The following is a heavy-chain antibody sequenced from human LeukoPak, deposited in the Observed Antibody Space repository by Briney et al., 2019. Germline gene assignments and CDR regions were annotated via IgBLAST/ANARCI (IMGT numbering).Heavy chain of an antibody. D-gene: IGHD3-22*01. CDR1: GYTFTGYY. Sequence: ASVKVSCKASGYTFTGYYTHWVRQAPGQGLEWMGWINPNSGGTNYAQKFQGRVTMTRDTSISTAYMELSRLRSDDTAVYYCARGVNYYDSSGHDAFDIWGQGTMVTVSS. CDR2: INPNSGGT. V-gene: IGHV1-2*02. CDR3: ARGVNYYDSSGHDAFDI. J-gene: IGHJ3*02.